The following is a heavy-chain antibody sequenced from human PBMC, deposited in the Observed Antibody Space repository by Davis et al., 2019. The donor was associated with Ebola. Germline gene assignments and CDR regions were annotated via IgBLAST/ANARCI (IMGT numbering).Heavy chain of an antibody. CDR2: INAGNGNT. D-gene: IGHD2-2*01. J-gene: IGHJ6*02. V-gene: IGHV1-3*01. CDR3: ARGPIVVVPADGSGSYAYYYGMDV. CDR1: GGTFSSYA. Sequence: ASVKVSCKASGGTFSSYAISWVRQAPGQRLEWMGWINAGNGNTKYSQKFQGRVTITRDTSASTAYMELSSLRSEDTAVYYCARGPIVVVPADGSGSYAYYYGMDVWGQGTTVTVSS.